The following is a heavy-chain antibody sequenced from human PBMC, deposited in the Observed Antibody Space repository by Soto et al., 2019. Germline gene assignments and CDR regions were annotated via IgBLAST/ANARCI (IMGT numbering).Heavy chain of an antibody. D-gene: IGHD4-17*01. CDR3: AREHLLYGDPAFDI. J-gene: IGHJ3*02. CDR2: ISSSSSYI. V-gene: IGHV3-21*01. Sequence: GSLRLSCASSGFTFSSYSMNWVRQAPGKGLEWVSSISSSSSYIYYADSVKGRFTISRDNAKNSLYLQMNSLRAEDTAVYYCAREHLLYGDPAFDIWGQGTMVTVSS. CDR1: GFTFSSYS.